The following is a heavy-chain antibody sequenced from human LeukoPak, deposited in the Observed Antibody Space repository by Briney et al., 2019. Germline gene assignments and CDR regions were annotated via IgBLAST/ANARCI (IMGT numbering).Heavy chain of an antibody. CDR2: INSDGSST. CDR1: GFTFSSYG. V-gene: IGHV3-74*01. J-gene: IGHJ4*02. CDR3: ARGRYDFWSGYRVYYFDY. D-gene: IGHD3-3*01. Sequence: GGSLRLSCAASGFTFSSYGMHWVRQAPGKGLVWVSRINSDGSSTSYADSVKGRFTISRDNAKNTLYLQMNSLRAEDTAVYYCARGRYDFWSGYRVYYFDYWGQGTLVTVSS.